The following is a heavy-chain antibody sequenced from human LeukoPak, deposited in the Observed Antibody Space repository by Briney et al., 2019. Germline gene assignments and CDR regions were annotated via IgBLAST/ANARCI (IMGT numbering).Heavy chain of an antibody. CDR3: ARVVWFGETYYYYYYMDV. V-gene: IGHV4-59*01. CDR1: GGSISSYY. CDR2: IYYSGST. J-gene: IGHJ6*03. D-gene: IGHD3-10*01. Sequence: SETLSLTCTVSGGSISSYYWSWIRQPPGKGLEWIGYIYYSGSTNYNPSLKSRVTISVDTSKNQFSLKLSSVTAADTAVYYCARVVWFGETYYYYYYMDVWGKGTTVTTSS.